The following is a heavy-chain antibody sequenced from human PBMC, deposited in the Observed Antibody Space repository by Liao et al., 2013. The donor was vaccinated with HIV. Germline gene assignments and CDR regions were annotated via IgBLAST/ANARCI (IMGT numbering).Heavy chain of an antibody. D-gene: IGHD3-16*01. J-gene: IGHJ5*02. CDR2: IYYTGRT. V-gene: IGHV4-30-4*08. CDR3: ARALPSKGGSGFFXAFDP. Sequence: QVQLQESGPGLVKPSQTLSLTCSVSSDSISSGDYYWHWIRQPPGKGLEWIGFIYYTGRTYYNPSLRSRVTISVDTSKNHFSLKLSSVTAADTAVYYCARALPSKGGSGFFXAFDPWGPGTLVTVSS. CDR1: SDSISSGDYY.